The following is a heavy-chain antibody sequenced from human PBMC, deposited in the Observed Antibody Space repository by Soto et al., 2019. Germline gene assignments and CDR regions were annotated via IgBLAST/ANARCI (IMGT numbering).Heavy chain of an antibody. V-gene: IGHV4-30-4*01. CDR2: IYYSGST. CDR1: GGSISSGDYY. D-gene: IGHD2-2*01. Sequence: SGTLSLTGTVSGGSISSGDYYWSWIRQPPGKGLEWIGYIYYSGSTYYNPSLKSRVTISVDTSKNQFSLKLSSVTAADTAVYYCARVVPAAIWFDPWGQGTLVTVSS. J-gene: IGHJ5*02. CDR3: ARVVPAAIWFDP.